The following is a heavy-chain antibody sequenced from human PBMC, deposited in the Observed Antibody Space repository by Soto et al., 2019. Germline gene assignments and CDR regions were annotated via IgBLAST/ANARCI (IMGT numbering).Heavy chain of an antibody. Sequence: PGGSLRLSCAASGLTVSSNYMSWVRQAPGKGLEWVSIIYGGGITYYAGSVKGRFTISRDNSENTLYLQMNSLRGEDTAAYYCARSTDYSNYCFDCWGQGTLVTGSS. J-gene: IGHJ4*02. CDR1: GLTVSSNY. D-gene: IGHD4-4*01. V-gene: IGHV3-66*01. CDR3: ARSTDYSNYCFDC. CDR2: IYGGGIT.